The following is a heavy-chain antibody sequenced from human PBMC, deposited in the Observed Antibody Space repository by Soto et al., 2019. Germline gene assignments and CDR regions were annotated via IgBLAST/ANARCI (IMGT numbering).Heavy chain of an antibody. V-gene: IGHV4-39*01. Sequence: PSETLSLTCTVSGGSISSSSYYWGWIRQPPGKGLEWIGSIYYSGSTYYNPSLKSRVTISVDTSKNQFSLKLSSVTAADTAVYYCARQVGIAVAGTPYYYYYGMDVWGQGTTVTVS. CDR3: ARQVGIAVAGTPYYYYYGMDV. CDR1: GGSISSSSYY. CDR2: IYYSGST. J-gene: IGHJ6*02. D-gene: IGHD6-19*01.